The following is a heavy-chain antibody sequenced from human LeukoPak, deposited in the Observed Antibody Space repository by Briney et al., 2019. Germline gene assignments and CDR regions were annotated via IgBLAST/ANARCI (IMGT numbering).Heavy chain of an antibody. CDR2: IKQDGSEK. D-gene: IGHD2-2*01. J-gene: IGHJ5*02. CDR1: GFTFSSYW. CDR3: ARDDCSSISCYHNWFDP. V-gene: IGHV3-7*01. Sequence: GSLRLSCAASGFTFSSYWMSWVRQAPGKGLEWVANIKQDGSEKYYVYSVKGRFTISRDNAKNSLYLQMNSLRAEDTAVYYCARDDCSSISCYHNWFDPWGQGTLVTVSS.